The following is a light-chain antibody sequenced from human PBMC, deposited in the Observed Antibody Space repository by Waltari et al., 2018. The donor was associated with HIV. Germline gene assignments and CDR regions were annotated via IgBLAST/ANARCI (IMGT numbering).Light chain of an antibody. J-gene: IGKJ3*01. CDR3: QQYNNWPFT. CDR2: GAS. CDR1: QSVSSN. Sequence: EIVMTQSPATLSVSPGARATLSCRASQSVSSNLAWYQQKPGQAPRLLIYGASTRATGIPARFSGRGSGTEFTLTISSLQSEDFAVYYCQQYNNWPFTFGPGTKVDIK. V-gene: IGKV3-15*01.